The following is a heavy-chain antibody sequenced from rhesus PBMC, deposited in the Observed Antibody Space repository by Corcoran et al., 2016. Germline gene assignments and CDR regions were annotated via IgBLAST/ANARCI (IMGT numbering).Heavy chain of an antibody. CDR3: AADRNTYIDY. CDR1: GYIFTSYV. V-gene: IGHV1-70*01. CDR2: IHPGYGST. Sequence: QEQLVQSGAEVKKPGASVKVSCKASGYIFTSYVISWLRQAPGQGFEWMGGIHPGYGSTSYAQKFQGRVTITADMSTSTVYIELSSLRSEDMAVYYCAADRNTYIDYWGQGVLVTVSS. D-gene: IGHD4-23*01. J-gene: IGHJ4*01.